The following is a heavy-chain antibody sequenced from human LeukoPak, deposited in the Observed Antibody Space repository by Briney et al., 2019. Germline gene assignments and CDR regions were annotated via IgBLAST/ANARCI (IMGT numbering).Heavy chain of an antibody. CDR3: ARVPGGGTAAN. V-gene: IGHV4-61*01. Sequence: KPSETLSLTCSVSGGSVSSGSYYWSWIRQPPGKGLDWIGYIHYSGSTNYSPSLNSRVTISVDTSKNQFSLKLSSVTAADTAVYYCARVPGGGTAANWGQGTMVTVSS. D-gene: IGHD1-7*01. CDR2: IHYSGST. J-gene: IGHJ3*01. CDR1: GGSVSSGSYY.